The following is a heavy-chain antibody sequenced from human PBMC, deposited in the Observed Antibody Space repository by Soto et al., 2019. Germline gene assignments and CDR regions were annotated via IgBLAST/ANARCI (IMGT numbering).Heavy chain of an antibody. Sequence: QVQLVQSGAEVKNPGASVKVSCKASGYSFSSSSISWVRQAPGQGLEWMGWISAVNGNTNYAQKFQGRVTMTTDTSTSTAYMEMRSLRSDDTAVYYCARGWALGDNLGQGTLVTVSS. V-gene: IGHV1-18*04. CDR3: ARGWALGDN. CDR1: GYSFSSSS. D-gene: IGHD1-26*01. J-gene: IGHJ4*02. CDR2: ISAVNGNT.